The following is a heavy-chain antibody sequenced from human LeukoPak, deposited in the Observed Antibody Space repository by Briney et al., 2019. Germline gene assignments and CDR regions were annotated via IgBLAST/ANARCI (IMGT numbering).Heavy chain of an antibody. V-gene: IGHV1-24*01. D-gene: IGHD5-18*01. J-gene: IGHJ4*02. CDR1: GYALTGLS. CDR3: ASRLLIHLWAKDF. Sequence: ASVKVSCKVSGYALTGLSMHWVRQTPGKGLEWMGGIDPEDGEITYAQKFQGRVTMTEDTSTDTAYMELSSLRSEDTAVYFYASRLLIHLWAKDFWGQGTLVTVSS. CDR2: IDPEDGEI.